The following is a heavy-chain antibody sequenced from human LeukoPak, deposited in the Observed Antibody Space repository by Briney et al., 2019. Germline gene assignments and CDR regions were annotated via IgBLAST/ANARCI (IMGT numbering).Heavy chain of an antibody. V-gene: IGHV3-7*01. Sequence: GGSLRLSCAASEFTFSSHQMSWVRQAPGKGLEWVAKITQDGSEKYYMDSVKGRFIISRDDGKNSLYLQMNSLRVEDTAVYYCARDWRQDNAFDLWGQGTMVTVSS. D-gene: IGHD2-15*01. J-gene: IGHJ3*01. CDR1: EFTFSSHQ. CDR2: ITQDGSEK. CDR3: ARDWRQDNAFDL.